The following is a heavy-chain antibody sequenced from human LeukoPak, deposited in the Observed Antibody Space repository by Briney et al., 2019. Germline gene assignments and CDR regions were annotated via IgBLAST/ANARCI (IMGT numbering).Heavy chain of an antibody. J-gene: IGHJ3*02. Sequence: GASVKVSCKAPGYTFTSYGISWVRQAPGQGLEWMGWINPNSGGTNYAQKFQGRVTMTRDTSISTAYMELSRLRSDDTAVYYCARDPPGTYGSGQYAFDIWGQGTMVTVSS. CDR2: INPNSGGT. D-gene: IGHD3-10*01. CDR3: ARDPPGTYGSGQYAFDI. CDR1: GYTFTSYG. V-gene: IGHV1-2*02.